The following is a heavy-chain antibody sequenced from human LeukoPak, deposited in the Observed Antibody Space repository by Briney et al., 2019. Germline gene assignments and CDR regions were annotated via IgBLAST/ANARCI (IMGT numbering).Heavy chain of an antibody. D-gene: IGHD1-26*01. J-gene: IGHJ5*01. Sequence: SETLSLTCTASGCSISSFYLSWVRQPPGKGLEWIGHIHNSGNTNYNPSLKSRVTLSVDTSENQFALKLISESAADTAVYYCVREGRAGRALNWFDSWGQGTLVTVSS. CDR1: GCSISSFY. V-gene: IGHV4-59*01. CDR3: VREGRAGRALNWFDS. CDR2: IHNSGNT.